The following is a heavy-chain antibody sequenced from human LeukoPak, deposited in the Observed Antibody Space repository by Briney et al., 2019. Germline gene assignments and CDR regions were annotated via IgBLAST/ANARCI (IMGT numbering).Heavy chain of an antibody. CDR3: ATGRRFLEWLFDY. D-gene: IGHD3-3*01. CDR2: IRSDAANK. CDR1: GFSFSNYG. Sequence: GGSLRLSCLASGFSFSNYGIHWDRQAPGRGLEWVAFIRSDAANKYYADSVKGRSTVSRDNSKNTVYLQMNSLRREDTAVYFCATGRRFLEWLFDYWGQGTLVTVSS. V-gene: IGHV3-30*02. J-gene: IGHJ4*02.